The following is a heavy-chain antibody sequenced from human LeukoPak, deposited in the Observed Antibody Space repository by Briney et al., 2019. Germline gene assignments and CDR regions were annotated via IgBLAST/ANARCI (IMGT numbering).Heavy chain of an antibody. Sequence: GRTLRLSCAASGFTFTSYAMSCVPEAPGKGLEWGSAISGSGGSTYYADSVKGRFTIPRDNSKNTLHLQMNSLRSQDAPVYYCAEFPVNYYYYSSGPSFDYWGQGTLVTVSS. CDR1: GFTFTSYA. J-gene: IGHJ4*02. V-gene: IGHV3-23*01. CDR2: ISGSGGST. D-gene: IGHD3-22*01. CDR3: AEFPVNYYYYSSGPSFDY.